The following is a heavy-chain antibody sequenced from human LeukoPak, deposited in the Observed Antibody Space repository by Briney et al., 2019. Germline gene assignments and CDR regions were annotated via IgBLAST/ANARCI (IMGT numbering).Heavy chain of an antibody. CDR2: ISYDGSNK. Sequence: GGSLRLSCAASGFTFSTSTMHWVRQAPGKGLEWVAVISYDGSNKFYADSVKGRFAISRDNSKNSLYLQMNSLRDEDTAVYYCARDRSSGYYGNSDYWGQGILVTVSS. J-gene: IGHJ4*02. CDR3: ARDRSSGYYGNSDY. CDR1: GFTFSTST. D-gene: IGHD3-22*01. V-gene: IGHV3-30*09.